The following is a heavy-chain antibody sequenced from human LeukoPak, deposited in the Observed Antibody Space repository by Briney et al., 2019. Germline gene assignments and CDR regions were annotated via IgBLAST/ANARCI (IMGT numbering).Heavy chain of an antibody. Sequence: GESLKISCKGSGYKFTSYWIGWVRQMPGKGLEWMGIIYPGDSDTRYSPSFQGQVTISADKSISTAYLQWSSLKASDTAMYYCARLYYGSGSYYIPHHFDYWGQGTLVTVSS. CDR2: IYPGDSDT. V-gene: IGHV5-51*01. CDR1: GYKFTSYW. J-gene: IGHJ4*02. CDR3: ARLYYGSGSYYIPHHFDY. D-gene: IGHD3-10*01.